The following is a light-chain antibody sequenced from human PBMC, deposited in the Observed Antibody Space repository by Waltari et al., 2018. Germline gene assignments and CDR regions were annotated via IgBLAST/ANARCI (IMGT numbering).Light chain of an antibody. CDR2: EGN. CDR1: RSDVETFNL. V-gene: IGLV2-23*01. Sequence: QSALTQPASVSGSPGQSFPIPCPGIRSDVETFNLVSWYQQYPGKAPKPIIFEGNRRPSRVSNRFSGSKSGHTASLTISGLQTEDEADYFCCAYAGNSVFGTGTKVTVL. J-gene: IGLJ1*01. CDR3: CAYAGNSV.